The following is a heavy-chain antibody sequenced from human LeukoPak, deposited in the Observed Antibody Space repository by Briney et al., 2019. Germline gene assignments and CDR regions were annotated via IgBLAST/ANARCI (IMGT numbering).Heavy chain of an antibody. J-gene: IGHJ4*02. V-gene: IGHV3-21*01. D-gene: IGHD6-19*01. Sequence: GGSLRLSCAASGFTFSSYSMNWVRQAPGKGLEWVSSISSSSSYIYYADSVKGRFTISRDNAKNTLYLQMSSLRAEDTAVYYCARDRGGWYFDYWGQGTLVTVSS. CDR2: ISSSSSYI. CDR1: GFTFSSYS. CDR3: ARDRGGWYFDY.